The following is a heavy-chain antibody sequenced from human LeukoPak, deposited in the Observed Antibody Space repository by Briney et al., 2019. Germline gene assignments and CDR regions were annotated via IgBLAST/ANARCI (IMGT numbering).Heavy chain of an antibody. V-gene: IGHV3-48*03. Sequence: GGSLRLSCAASGFTFDAYEINWVRQALGKGLEWVSYISGSGRTIYYADSVKGRFTISWDNAKNSVYLQMNRLRAEDTAVYYCARGVYGRFDSWGQGTLVTVSS. J-gene: IGHJ5*01. CDR1: GFTFDAYE. CDR2: ISGSGRTI. CDR3: ARGVYGRFDS. D-gene: IGHD2/OR15-2a*01.